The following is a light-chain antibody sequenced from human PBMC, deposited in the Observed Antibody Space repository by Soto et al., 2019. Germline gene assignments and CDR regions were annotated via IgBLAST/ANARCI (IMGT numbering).Light chain of an antibody. J-gene: IGKJ1*01. CDR1: QDITLY. Sequence: DIRMTQSPSSLSASVGDRVTITCRASQDITLYLAWYQQKPGKSPNLLIYAASTLQSGVPSRFRGSGSGTDFTLTISSLQPEDVATYFCQNYNSAPRTCGQGTRVEIK. CDR3: QNYNSAPRT. V-gene: IGKV1-27*01. CDR2: AAS.